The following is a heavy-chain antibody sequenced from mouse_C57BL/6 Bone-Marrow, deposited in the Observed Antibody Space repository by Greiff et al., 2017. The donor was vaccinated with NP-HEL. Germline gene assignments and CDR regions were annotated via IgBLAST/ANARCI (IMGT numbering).Heavy chain of an antibody. CDR3: ARGYYYGSDWYFDV. CDR1: GFTFSSYA. Sequence: EVMLVESGGGLVKPGGSLKLSCAASGFTFSSYAMSWVRQTPEKRLAWVATISDGGSYTYYPDNVKGRFTISRDTAKNNLYLQMSHMKSEDTAMYYCARGYYYGSDWYFDVWGTGTTVTVSS. D-gene: IGHD1-1*01. CDR2: ISDGGSYT. V-gene: IGHV5-4*03. J-gene: IGHJ1*03.